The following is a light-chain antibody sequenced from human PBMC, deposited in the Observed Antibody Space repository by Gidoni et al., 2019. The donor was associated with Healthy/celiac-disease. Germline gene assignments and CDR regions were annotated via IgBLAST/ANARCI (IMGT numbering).Light chain of an antibody. Sequence: DIQMTQSPSSLSASVGDRVTITCRASQSISSYLNWYQQKPGKAPKLLIYAASSLQSGVPSRFSGSGSGTDFTLTISSLQPEDFATYYCQQSYSTWALTFXGXTKVEIK. CDR1: QSISSY. CDR2: AAS. J-gene: IGKJ4*01. CDR3: QQSYSTWALT. V-gene: IGKV1-39*01.